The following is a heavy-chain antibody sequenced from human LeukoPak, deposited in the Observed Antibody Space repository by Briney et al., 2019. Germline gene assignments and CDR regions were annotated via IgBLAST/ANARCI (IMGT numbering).Heavy chain of an antibody. V-gene: IGHV3-23*01. D-gene: IGHD2-15*01. J-gene: IGHJ4*02. CDR3: AKEGDGGSYYY. CDR2: ISGSGGST. CDR1: GFTFDDYA. Sequence: GGSLRLSCAASGFTFDDYAMSWVRQAPGKGLEWVSAISGSGGSTYYADSVKGRFTISRDNSKNTLYLQMNSLRAEDTAVYYCAKEGDGGSYYYWGQGTLVTVSS.